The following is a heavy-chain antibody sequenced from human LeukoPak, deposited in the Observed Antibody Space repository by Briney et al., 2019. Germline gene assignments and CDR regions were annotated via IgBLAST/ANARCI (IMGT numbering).Heavy chain of an antibody. J-gene: IGHJ4*02. CDR2: IRGTVSGETT. V-gene: IGHV3-49*04. CDR3: TRDYQNEY. Sequence: GGSLRLSCTASGFRFGDYAMSWVRQAPGKGLEWVGFIRGTVSGETTLYAASVKGRFTIARDDSKSIAYLRMNSLKSEDTAVYFCTRDYQNEYWGQGTPVTVSS. D-gene: IGHD3-16*02. CDR1: GFRFGDYA.